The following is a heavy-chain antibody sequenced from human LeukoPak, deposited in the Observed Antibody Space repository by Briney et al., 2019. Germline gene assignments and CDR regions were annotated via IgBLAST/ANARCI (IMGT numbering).Heavy chain of an antibody. V-gene: IGHV3-30-3*01. D-gene: IGHD5-24*01. CDR3: ARGPDGYNSHFDY. Sequence: GGSLRLSCVASGFTFSDYAMHWVRQAPGKGLEWVAVMYYDGSKKYYADSVEGRFTISRDNSKNTLYLHMKSLRVEDTAVYYCARGPDGYNSHFDYWGQGTLVTVSS. CDR1: GFTFSDYA. J-gene: IGHJ4*02. CDR2: MYYDGSKK.